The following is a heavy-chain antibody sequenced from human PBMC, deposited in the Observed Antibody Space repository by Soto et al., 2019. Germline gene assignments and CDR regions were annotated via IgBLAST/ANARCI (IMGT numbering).Heavy chain of an antibody. CDR2: INAGNGNT. J-gene: IGHJ6*02. CDR1: GYTFTSYA. Sequence: QVQLVQSGAEVKKHGASVKVSCKASGYTFTSYAMHWVRQPPGQRLEGMGWINAGNGNTKYSQKFQGRVTITRDTSASTAYMELSSLRSEDTAVYYCARDLVMDVWGQGTTVTVSS. CDR3: ARDLVMDV. D-gene: IGHD2-8*02. V-gene: IGHV1-3*01.